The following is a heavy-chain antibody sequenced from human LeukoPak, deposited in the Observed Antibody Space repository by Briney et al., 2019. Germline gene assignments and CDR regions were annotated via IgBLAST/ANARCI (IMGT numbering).Heavy chain of an antibody. Sequence: GGSLRLSCAASGFTFSGHWMSWVRPAPGKGLEWVANINQGGSDKYYVDSVKGRFTISRDNANNLLYLQMNSLRGEDTAVYYCTRDRSRAEDDWGQGTLVTVSS. V-gene: IGHV3-7*01. CDR3: TRDRSRAEDD. CDR1: GFTFSGHW. CDR2: INQGGSDK. D-gene: IGHD1-14*01. J-gene: IGHJ4*02.